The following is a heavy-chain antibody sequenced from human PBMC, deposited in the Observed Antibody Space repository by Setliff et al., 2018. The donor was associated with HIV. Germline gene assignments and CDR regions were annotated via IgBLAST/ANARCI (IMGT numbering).Heavy chain of an antibody. D-gene: IGHD6-19*01. CDR2: INHSGST. Sequence: SETLSLTCAVYGGSFSNYYWSWIRQHPGKGLEWIGEINHSGSTNYNPSLKSRVTISVDTPKNQFSLKLSSVTAADTAVYYCARRGLQAVAGCFDYWGQGTLVTVSS. J-gene: IGHJ4*02. CDR1: GGSFSNYY. V-gene: IGHV4-34*01. CDR3: ARRGLQAVAGCFDY.